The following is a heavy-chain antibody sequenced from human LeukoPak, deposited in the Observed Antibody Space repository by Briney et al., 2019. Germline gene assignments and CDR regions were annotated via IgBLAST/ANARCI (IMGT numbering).Heavy chain of an antibody. CDR2: IYSSGTA. J-gene: IGHJ6*02. D-gene: IGHD1-26*01. CDR1: GGSISIYY. V-gene: IGHV4-4*07. Sequence: SETLSLTCTVSGGSISIYYLNWIRQPAGKGLEWIGRIYSSGTANYNPSLKSRVAMSVDTSKNRFSLKLSSVTVADTAVYYCARDRAYSGSYSRTFYAMDVWGQGTTVTVSS. CDR3: ARDRAYSGSYSRTFYAMDV.